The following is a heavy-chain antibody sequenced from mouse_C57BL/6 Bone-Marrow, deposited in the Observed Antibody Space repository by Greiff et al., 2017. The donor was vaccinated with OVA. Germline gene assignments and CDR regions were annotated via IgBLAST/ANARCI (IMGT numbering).Heavy chain of an antibody. CDR2: INPNNGGT. J-gene: IGHJ3*01. CDR1: GYTFTDYY. CDR3: ARKEIYYDYSAWFAY. D-gene: IGHD2-4*01. Sequence: VQLQQSGPELVKPGASVKISCKASGYTFTDYYMNWVKQSHGKSLEWIGDINPNNGGTSYNQKFKGKATLTVDKSSSTAYMELSSLTSEDSAVYYCARKEIYYDYSAWFAYWGQGTLVTVSA. V-gene: IGHV1-26*01.